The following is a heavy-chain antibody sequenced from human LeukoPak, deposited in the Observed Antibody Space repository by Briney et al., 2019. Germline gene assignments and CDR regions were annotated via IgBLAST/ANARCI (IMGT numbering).Heavy chain of an antibody. Sequence: SVKVSCKASGGTFSSYAISWVRQASGQGLEWMGGIIPMFRTAHYAQEFQGRVTITADESTSTAYMELSSLRAEDTAVYYCATGRYSDNSGYSLIDHWGQGTLVTVSS. CDR2: IIPMFRTA. J-gene: IGHJ4*02. CDR1: GGTFSSYA. D-gene: IGHD3-22*01. V-gene: IGHV1-69*13. CDR3: ATGRYSDNSGYSLIDH.